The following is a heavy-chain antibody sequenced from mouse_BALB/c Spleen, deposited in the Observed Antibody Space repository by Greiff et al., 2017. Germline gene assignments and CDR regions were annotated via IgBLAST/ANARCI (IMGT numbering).Heavy chain of an antibody. CDR2: IHPGSGNT. J-gene: IGHJ3*01. D-gene: IGHD6-2*01. CDR1: GYTITDYE. V-gene: IGHV1-15*01. CDR3: TRRESFAY. Sequence: QVQLQQSGAELVRPGASVKLSCKALGYTITDYEMHWVKQTPVHGLEWIGAIHPGSGNTAYNQKFKGKATLTADKSSSTAYMELSSLTSEDSAVYDCTRRESFAYWGQGTLVTVSA.